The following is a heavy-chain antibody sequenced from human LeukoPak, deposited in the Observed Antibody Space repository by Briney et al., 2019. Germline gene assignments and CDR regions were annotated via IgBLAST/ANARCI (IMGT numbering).Heavy chain of an antibody. J-gene: IGHJ4*02. CDR1: GFTFSSYW. D-gene: IGHD6-13*01. V-gene: IGHV3-7*01. CDR2: IKQDGSEK. Sequence: PGGSLRLSCAASGFTFSSYWMSWVRQAPGKGLEWVANIKQDGSEKYYVDSVKGRFTISRDNAKNPLYLQMNSLRAEDTAVYYCARDLAAAGVYYFDYWGQGTLVTVSS. CDR3: ARDLAAAGVYYFDY.